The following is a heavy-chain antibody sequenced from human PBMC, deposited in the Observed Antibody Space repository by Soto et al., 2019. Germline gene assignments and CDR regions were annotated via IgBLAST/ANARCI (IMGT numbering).Heavy chain of an antibody. D-gene: IGHD2-15*01. CDR2: ISSGSSNI. V-gene: IGHV3-21*01. Sequence: EVQLVESGGGLVKPGGSLTLSCAASGFAFRSYNMNWVRQAPGKGLEWVASISSGSSNIYYADSVKGRFTISRDNAKNSLFLQMDSLRAKDSAVYYCASATVVAATFDFWGQGTLVTVSS. CDR3: ASATVVAATFDF. J-gene: IGHJ4*02. CDR1: GFAFRSYN.